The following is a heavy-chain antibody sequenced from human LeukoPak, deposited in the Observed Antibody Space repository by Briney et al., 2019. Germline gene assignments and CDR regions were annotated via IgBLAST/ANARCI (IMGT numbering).Heavy chain of an antibody. D-gene: IGHD6-19*01. J-gene: IGHJ4*02. V-gene: IGHV4-34*01. Sequence: PSETLSLTCAVYGGSFSGYYWSWIRQPPGKGLEWIGEINHSGSTNYNPSLKSRVTISVDTSKNQFSLKLSSVTAADTAVYYCARTRWLGAALGYWGQGTLVTVSS. CDR2: INHSGST. CDR1: GGSFSGYY. CDR3: ARTRWLGAALGY.